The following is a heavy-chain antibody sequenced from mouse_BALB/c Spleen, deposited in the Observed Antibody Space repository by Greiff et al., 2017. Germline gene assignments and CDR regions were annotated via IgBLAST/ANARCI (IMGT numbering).Heavy chain of an antibody. D-gene: IGHD1-1*01. CDR3: ARSYYYGSSLAWFAY. J-gene: IGHJ3*01. CDR1: GYSITSDYA. Sequence: DVQLQESGPGLVKPSQSLSLTCTVTGYSITSDYAWYWIRQFPGNKLEWMGYISYSGSTSYNPSLKSRISITRDTSKNQFFLQLNSVTTEDTATYYCARSYYYGSSLAWFAYWGQGTLVTVSA. V-gene: IGHV3-2*02. CDR2: ISYSGST.